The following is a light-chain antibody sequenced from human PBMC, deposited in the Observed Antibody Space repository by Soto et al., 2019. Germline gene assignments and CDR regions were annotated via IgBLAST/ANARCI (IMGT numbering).Light chain of an antibody. Sequence: AIQMTQSPSSLSASVGDRVIITCRASQDIRNDLGWYQQKPGKAPNLLIYSASSLHTXVXXTXRGRLSGTDFTLTISSLQPEDSAIYYCLQDYGYPRTFGQGTKVDIK. CDR3: LQDYGYPRT. V-gene: IGKV1-6*01. J-gene: IGKJ1*01. CDR1: QDIRND. CDR2: SAS.